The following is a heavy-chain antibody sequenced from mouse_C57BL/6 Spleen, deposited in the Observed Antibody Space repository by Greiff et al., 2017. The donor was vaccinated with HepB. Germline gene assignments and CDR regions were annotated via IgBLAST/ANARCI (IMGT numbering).Heavy chain of an antibody. V-gene: IGHV1-15*01. CDR2: IDPETGGT. Sequence: VQLQQSGAELVRPGASVTLSCKASGYTFTDYEMHWAKQTPVHGLEWIGAIDPETGGTAYNQKFKGKAILTADKSSSTAYMELRSLTSEDSAVYYCTRRGSRAWFAYWGQGTLVTVSA. CDR1: GYTFTDYE. J-gene: IGHJ3*01. CDR3: TRRGSRAWFAY.